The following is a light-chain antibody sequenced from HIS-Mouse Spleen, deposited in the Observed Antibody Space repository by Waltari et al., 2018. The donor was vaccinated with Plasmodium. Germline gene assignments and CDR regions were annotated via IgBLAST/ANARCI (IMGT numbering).Light chain of an antibody. J-gene: IGKJ2*01. CDR2: AAS. Sequence: DLQMTQSPSSLSASVGDRVTIPSRASQSISSYLNWYQQKPGKAPKLLIYAASSLQSGVPSRFSGSGSGTDFTLTINSLQPEDFATYYCQQSHTFGQGTKMESK. CDR1: QSISSY. V-gene: IGKV1-39*01. CDR3: QQSHT.